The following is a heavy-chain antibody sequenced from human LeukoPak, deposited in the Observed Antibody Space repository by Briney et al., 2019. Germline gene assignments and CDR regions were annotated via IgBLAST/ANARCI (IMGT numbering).Heavy chain of an antibody. J-gene: IGHJ5*02. V-gene: IGHV1-69*06. CDR3: ARGSTAAAVWDWFDP. Sequence: GASVKVSCTASGGTFSSYAISRVRKAPGQRLKRVRGSIPIFGTANYAQNFQGRVTITADNSTSTAYMEVSSLRSEDTALYCCARGSTAAAVWDWFDPWGQGTLVTASS. CDR2: SIPIFGTA. D-gene: IGHD6-13*01. CDR1: GGTFSSYA.